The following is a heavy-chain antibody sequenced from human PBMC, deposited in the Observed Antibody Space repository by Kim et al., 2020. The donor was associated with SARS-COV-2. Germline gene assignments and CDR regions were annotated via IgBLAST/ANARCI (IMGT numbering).Heavy chain of an antibody. V-gene: IGHV3-30*18. CDR3: AKVYTVTTEAFDY. CDR1: GFTFSSYG. D-gene: IGHD4-17*01. CDR2: ISYDGSNK. J-gene: IGHJ4*02. Sequence: GGSLRLSCAASGFTFSSYGMHWVRQAPGKGLEWVAVISYDGSNKYYADSVKGRFTISRDNSKNTLYLQMNSLRAEDTAVYYCAKVYTVTTEAFDYWGQGT.